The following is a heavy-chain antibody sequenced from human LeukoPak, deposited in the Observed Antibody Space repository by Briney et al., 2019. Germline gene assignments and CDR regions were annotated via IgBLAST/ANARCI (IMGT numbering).Heavy chain of an antibody. J-gene: IGHJ6*02. V-gene: IGHV3-7*03. CDR2: IKQDGSEK. CDR3: TRDRLPYCSSGCTMVNYYGVDV. Sequence: PGGSLRLSCAASGFTFSSYWMSWVRQAPGKGLEWVANIKQDGSEKYYVDSVKGRFTISRDNAKNSLYLQMNSLRAEDTAVYYCTRDRLPYCSSGCTMVNYYGVDVWGQGTTVTVSS. D-gene: IGHD2-15*01. CDR1: GFTFSSYW.